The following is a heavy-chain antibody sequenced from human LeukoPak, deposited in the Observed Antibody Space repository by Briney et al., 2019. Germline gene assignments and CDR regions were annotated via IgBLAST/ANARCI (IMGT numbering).Heavy chain of an antibody. V-gene: IGHV4-34*01. CDR2: INHSGST. CDR3: ARGPLRSSGWMNSD. Sequence: NPSETLSLTCAVYGGSFSGYYWSWIRQPPGKGLEWIGEINHSGSTNYSPSLKSRVTISVDTSKNQFSLKLSSVTAADTAVYYCARGPLRSSGWMNSDWGQGTLVTVSS. J-gene: IGHJ4*02. CDR1: GGSFSGYY. D-gene: IGHD6-19*01.